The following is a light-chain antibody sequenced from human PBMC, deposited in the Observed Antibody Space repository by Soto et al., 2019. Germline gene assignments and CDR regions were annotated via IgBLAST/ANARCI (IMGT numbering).Light chain of an antibody. Sequence: EIVMTQSPATLSVSPGERATLSCRASQNVHTNLAWYQQKPGQAPRLLIYGASTRATGIAARFSGTGSGTQFTLTISSLQSGDFAVYYCQNYNGWPPYTLGQGTKLDIK. CDR1: QNVHTN. V-gene: IGKV3D-15*01. CDR2: GAS. J-gene: IGKJ2*01. CDR3: QNYNGWPPYT.